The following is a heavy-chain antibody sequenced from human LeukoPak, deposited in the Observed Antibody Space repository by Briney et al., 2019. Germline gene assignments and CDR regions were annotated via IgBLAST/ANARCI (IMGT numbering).Heavy chain of an antibody. Sequence: PGGSLRLSCAASGFNFANHAMSWVRQAPGKGLEWVANIKQDGSEKYYVDSVKGRFTISRDNAKNSLYLQMNSLRAEDTAVYYCARPRSYYYDSSGYPDAFDIWGQGTMVTVSS. CDR1: GFNFANHA. CDR2: IKQDGSEK. D-gene: IGHD3-22*01. J-gene: IGHJ3*02. V-gene: IGHV3-7*03. CDR3: ARPRSYYYDSSGYPDAFDI.